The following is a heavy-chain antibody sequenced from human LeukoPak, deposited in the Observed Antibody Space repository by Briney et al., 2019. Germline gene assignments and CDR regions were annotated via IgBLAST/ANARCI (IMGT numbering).Heavy chain of an antibody. CDR1: GGSISSGSYY. D-gene: IGHD1-26*01. J-gene: IGHJ4*02. V-gene: IGHV4-61*02. CDR3: ASGLVGATTDY. CDR2: IYTSGST. Sequence: SQTLSLTCTVSGGSISSGSYYWSWIRQPAGKGLGWIGRIYTSGSTNYNPSLKSRVTISVDTSKNQFSLKLSSVTAADTAVYYCASGLVGATTDYWGQGTLVTVSS.